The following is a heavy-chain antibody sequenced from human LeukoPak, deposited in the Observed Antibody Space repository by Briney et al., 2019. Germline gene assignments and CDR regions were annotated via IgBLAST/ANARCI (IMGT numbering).Heavy chain of an antibody. V-gene: IGHV1-8*03. Sequence: GASVKVSCKASGYTFTSYDINWVRQATGQGLEWMGWMNPNSGNTGYAQKFQGRVTITRNTSISTAYMELSSLRSEDTAVYYCARVTSRFWTGYYDPFDIWGQGTMVTVSS. CDR3: ARVTSRFWTGYYDPFDI. CDR2: MNPNSGNT. CDR1: GYTFTSYD. D-gene: IGHD3/OR15-3a*01. J-gene: IGHJ3*02.